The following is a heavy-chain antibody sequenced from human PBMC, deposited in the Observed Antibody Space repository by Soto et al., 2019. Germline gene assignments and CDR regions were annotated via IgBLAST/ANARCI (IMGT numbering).Heavy chain of an antibody. Sequence: QVQLVQSGAEVKKPGASVKVSCKASGYTFTSYGISWVRQAPGQGLEWMGWISAYNGNTNYAQKLQGRVTMTTDTSTSTAYMELRSLRSDDTAVYYCARDLSALVSRLWFEKFDPWGQGTLVTVSS. CDR2: ISAYNGNT. V-gene: IGHV1-18*01. D-gene: IGHD3-10*01. CDR3: ARDLSALVSRLWFEKFDP. CDR1: GYTFTSYG. J-gene: IGHJ5*02.